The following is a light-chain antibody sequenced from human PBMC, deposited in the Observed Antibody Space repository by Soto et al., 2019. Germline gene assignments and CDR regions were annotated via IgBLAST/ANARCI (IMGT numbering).Light chain of an antibody. J-gene: IGLJ2*01. CDR2: DVN. Sequence: QSALTQPASVSGSPGQSITISCTGTSSDIGAYNYVSWYQQHPGKAPKLIIYDVNYRASGISYRFSGSKSDNTASLTISGLQAEDEADYHCSSYTSSTVVVFGGGTKVTVL. V-gene: IGLV2-14*03. CDR1: SSDIGAYNY. CDR3: SSYTSSTVVV.